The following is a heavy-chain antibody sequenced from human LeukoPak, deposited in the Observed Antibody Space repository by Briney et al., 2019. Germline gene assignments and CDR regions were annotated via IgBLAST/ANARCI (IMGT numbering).Heavy chain of an antibody. J-gene: IGHJ5*02. D-gene: IGHD1-26*01. CDR1: IDSFSNYH. V-gene: IGHV4-34*01. CDR3: ARGQGATVPQVGKNWFDP. CDR2: VNESGGT. Sequence: SETLSLTCAVYIDSFSNYHWNWIRQTPTKGMEWIGEVNESGGTNISPSLRSRVILSVDTSKNQFSLKLISVTVADTAIYYCARGQGATVPQVGKNWFDPWGQGTRVTVSS.